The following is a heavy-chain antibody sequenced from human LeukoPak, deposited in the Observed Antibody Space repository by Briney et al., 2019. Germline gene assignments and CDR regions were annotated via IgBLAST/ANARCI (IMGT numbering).Heavy chain of an antibody. CDR2: IYYSGST. V-gene: IGHV4-39*01. CDR3: ARHALGYCSGGRCPIPYYYYMDV. Sequence: SETLSLTCTVSGGSISSSSYYWGWIRQPPGEGLEWIGNIYYSGSTYYNPSLKSRVTISVDTSNNQFSLKLTSVTAADTAVYYCARHALGYCSGGRCPIPYYYYMDVWGKGTTVTVSS. CDR1: GGSISSSSYY. D-gene: IGHD2-15*01. J-gene: IGHJ6*03.